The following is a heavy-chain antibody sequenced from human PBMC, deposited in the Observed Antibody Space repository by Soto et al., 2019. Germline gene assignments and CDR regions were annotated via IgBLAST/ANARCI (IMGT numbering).Heavy chain of an antibody. J-gene: IGHJ6*02. CDR1: GFTFTSSA. CDR3: AAGGGGLRYCSGGSCYTLDGMDV. Sequence: SVKVSCKASGFTFTSSAVQWVRQARGQRLEWIGWIVVGSGNTNYAQKFQERVTITRDMSTSTAYMELSSLGSEDTAVYYCAAGGGGLRYCSGGSCYTLDGMDVWGQGTTVTVSS. D-gene: IGHD2-15*01. CDR2: IVVGSGNT. V-gene: IGHV1-58*01.